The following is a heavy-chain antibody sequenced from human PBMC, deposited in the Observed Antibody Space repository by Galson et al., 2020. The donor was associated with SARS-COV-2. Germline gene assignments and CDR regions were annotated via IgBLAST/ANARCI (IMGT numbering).Heavy chain of an antibody. CDR3: ARDATSSGWYNWFDP. CDR2: VFNTGTT. J-gene: IGHJ5*02. V-gene: IGHV4-39*07. Sequence: SETLSLTCTVSGGSIRSSNYYWGWIRQPPGKGLEWIGSVFNTGTTHYSPSLQSRVTISVDTSKNQFSLNLSSVTAADTAMYYCARDATSSGWYNWFDPWGQETLVTVSS. D-gene: IGHD6-19*01. CDR1: GGSIRSSNYY.